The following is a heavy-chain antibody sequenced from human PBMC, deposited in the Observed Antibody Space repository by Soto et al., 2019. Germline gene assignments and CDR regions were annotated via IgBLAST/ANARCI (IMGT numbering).Heavy chain of an antibody. V-gene: IGHV3-30*18. CDR1: GFTFSDYG. Sequence: QVQLVESGGGVVQPGGSLRLSCAVSGFTFSDYGMHCVRQAPGKGLEWVAAISPDGINKYYPDSLRGRFTISRDNSKNTLYLQMSSLRGEDTAVYYCVKPSGWYPDYWGQGTQVTVSS. CDR2: ISPDGINK. CDR3: VKPSGWYPDY. J-gene: IGHJ4*02. D-gene: IGHD6-19*01.